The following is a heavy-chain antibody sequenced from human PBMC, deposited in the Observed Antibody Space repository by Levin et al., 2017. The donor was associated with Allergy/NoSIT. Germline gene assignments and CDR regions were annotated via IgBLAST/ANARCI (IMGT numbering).Heavy chain of an antibody. CDR2: IYHSGST. CDR3: ARERPVTKRGWFDP. CDR1: GYSISSGYY. Sequence: SETLSLTCAVSGYSISSGYYWGWIRQPPGKGLEWIGSIYHSGSTYYNPSLKSRVTISVDTSKNQFSLKLSSVTAADTAVYYCARERPVTKRGWFDPWGQGTLVTVSS. D-gene: IGHD2-8*01. V-gene: IGHV4-38-2*02. J-gene: IGHJ5*02.